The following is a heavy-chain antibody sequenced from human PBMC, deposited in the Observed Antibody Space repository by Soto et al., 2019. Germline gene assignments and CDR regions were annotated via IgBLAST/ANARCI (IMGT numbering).Heavy chain of an antibody. CDR2: INAGNGNT. V-gene: IGHV1-3*01. CDR1: GYTFTSYA. D-gene: IGHD3-10*01. CDR3: ASGWFGEFVYYFDY. J-gene: IGHJ4*02. Sequence: ASVKVSCKASGYTFTSYAMHWVRQAPGRRLEWMGWINAGNGNTKYSQKFQGRVTMTTDTSTSTAYMELRSLRSDDTAVYYCASGWFGEFVYYFDYWGQGTLVTVSS.